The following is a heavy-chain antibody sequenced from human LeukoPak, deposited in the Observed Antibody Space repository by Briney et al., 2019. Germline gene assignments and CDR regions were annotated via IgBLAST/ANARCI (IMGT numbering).Heavy chain of an antibody. CDR1: GYTFTSYD. CDR2: INANTGNP. J-gene: IGHJ4*02. V-gene: IGHV7-4-1*02. CDR3: ARGQWPEY. D-gene: IGHD6-19*01. Sequence: ASVKVSSKASGYTFTSYDINWVRQATGQGLEWMGWINANTGNPTYAQGFTGRFVFSLDTSVSTAYLQISGLKAEDTAVYYCARGQWPEYWGQGTLVTVSS.